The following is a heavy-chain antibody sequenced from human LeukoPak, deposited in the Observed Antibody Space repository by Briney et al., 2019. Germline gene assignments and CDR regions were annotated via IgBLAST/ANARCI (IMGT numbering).Heavy chain of an antibody. CDR1: GGSISSGGYY. CDR3: ARVGIFGVVSPNWFDP. Sequence: SETLSLTCTVSGGSISSGGYYWSWIRQPPGKGLEWIGYIYHSGSTYYNPSLKSRVTISVDRSKNQFSLKLSSVTAADTAMYYCARVGIFGVVSPNWFDPWGQGTLVTVSS. CDR2: IYHSGST. D-gene: IGHD3-3*01. V-gene: IGHV4-30-2*01. J-gene: IGHJ5*02.